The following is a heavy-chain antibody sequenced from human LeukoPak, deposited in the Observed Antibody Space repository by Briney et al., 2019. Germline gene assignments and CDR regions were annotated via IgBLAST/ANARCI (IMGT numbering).Heavy chain of an antibody. J-gene: IGHJ4*01. V-gene: IGHV3-15*01. Sequence: GGSLRLSCAVSGFIFSNAWMSWVRQAAGKGLEWVGRIKSKADDGTIDYAAPVKGRFTISRDESKNTLYLQMNSLKTEDTAVYYCTTGERRFDSSGYYPYYFDYWGQGTLVTVSS. D-gene: IGHD3-22*01. CDR3: TTGERRFDSSGYYPYYFDY. CDR2: IKSKADDGTI. CDR1: GFIFSNAW.